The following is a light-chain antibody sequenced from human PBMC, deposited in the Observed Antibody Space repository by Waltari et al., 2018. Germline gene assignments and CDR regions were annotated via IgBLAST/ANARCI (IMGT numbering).Light chain of an antibody. CDR2: DVS. V-gene: IGLV2-14*03. Sequence: QSALTQPASVSGSPGQSITISCTGTSSDVGDYNYVSWYQQHPGKAPKLVIYDVSNRPSGVYTRFSGSKSGNTASLSISGLQAEDEADYYCSSYTSSSTLDWVFGGGTKLTVL. CDR3: SSYTSSSTLDWV. J-gene: IGLJ3*02. CDR1: SSDVGDYNY.